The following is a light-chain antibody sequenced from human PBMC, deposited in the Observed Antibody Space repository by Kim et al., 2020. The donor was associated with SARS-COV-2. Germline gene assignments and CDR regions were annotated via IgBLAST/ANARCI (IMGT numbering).Light chain of an antibody. V-gene: IGLV2-14*03. Sequence: GQSIIISCSGSSRDIGGYDYVSWYQQHPGRAPKLIIYDVSKWPSGISRRFSASKSGNTASLTISGLQAEDEADYYCSSYTSSNTWVFGGGTQLTVL. CDR2: DVS. CDR1: SRDIGGYDY. J-gene: IGLJ3*02. CDR3: SSYTSSNTWV.